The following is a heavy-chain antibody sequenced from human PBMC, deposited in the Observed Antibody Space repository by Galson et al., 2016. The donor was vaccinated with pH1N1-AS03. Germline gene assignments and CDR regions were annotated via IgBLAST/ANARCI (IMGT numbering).Heavy chain of an antibody. CDR1: GDSVISKNYY. CDR2: ISFRGSS. Sequence: ETLSLTCSVSGDSVISKNYYWGWVRQPPGKGLEWIGSISFRGSSYHNPSLKSRVRISIDESNNQFSLDLNSVTAADTALYYCVMDTTTWMRFDYWGQGVLVIVSS. J-gene: IGHJ4*02. CDR3: VMDTTTWMRFDY. D-gene: IGHD1-1*01. V-gene: IGHV4-39*07.